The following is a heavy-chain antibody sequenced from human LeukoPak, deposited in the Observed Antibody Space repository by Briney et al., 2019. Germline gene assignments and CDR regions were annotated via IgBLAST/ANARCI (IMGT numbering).Heavy chain of an antibody. V-gene: IGHV3-53*05. D-gene: IGHD3-10*01. CDR1: GFTVSSNY. CDR2: IYSGGST. Sequence: GGTLRLSCAASGFTVSSNYMSWVRQAPGTGLEWVSVIYSGGSTYYADSVKGRFTISRDNSKNTLYLQMNSLRAEDTALYYCAKDRLSMVRGVLDYWGQGTLVTVSS. CDR3: AKDRLSMVRGVLDY. J-gene: IGHJ4*02.